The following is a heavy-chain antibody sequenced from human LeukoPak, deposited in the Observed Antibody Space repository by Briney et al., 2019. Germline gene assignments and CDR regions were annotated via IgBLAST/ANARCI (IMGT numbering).Heavy chain of an antibody. Sequence: PGGSLRLSCAASGFTFSSYAMHWVRQAPGKGLEWVAVISYDGSNKYYADSVKGRFTISRDNSKNTLYLQMNSLRAEDTAVYYCARTFSYDFWSGYYSWGQGTLVTVSS. CDR3: ARTFSYDFWSGYYS. CDR1: GFTFSSYA. J-gene: IGHJ5*02. D-gene: IGHD3-3*01. CDR2: ISYDGSNK. V-gene: IGHV3-30*04.